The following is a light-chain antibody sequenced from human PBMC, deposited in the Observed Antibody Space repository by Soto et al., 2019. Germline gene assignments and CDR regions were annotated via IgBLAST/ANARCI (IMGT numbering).Light chain of an antibody. Sequence: DIQMTQSPSTLSASVGDRVTITCRASQGISSYLAWYQQKPGKAPKLLIYAASSLLSGVPSRFSGSGSGTDFTLTISSLQPEDFATYYCQQTYTTLITFGQGTRLEIK. CDR1: QGISSY. V-gene: IGKV1-39*01. CDR2: AAS. CDR3: QQTYTTLIT. J-gene: IGKJ5*01.